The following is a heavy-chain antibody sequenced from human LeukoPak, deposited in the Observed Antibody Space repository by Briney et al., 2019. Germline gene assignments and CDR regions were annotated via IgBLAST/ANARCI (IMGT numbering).Heavy chain of an antibody. V-gene: IGHV3-23*01. J-gene: IGHJ6*02. CDR3: AKGLDLFIYYYGMDV. CDR1: GFTFSTYT. CDR2: ISGSGGST. D-gene: IGHD1-7*01. Sequence: PGGSLRLSCAASGFTFSTYTMNWVRQAPGKGLEWVSAISGSGGSTYYADSVKGRFTISRDNSKNTLYLQMNSLRAEDTAVYYCAKGLDLFIYYYGMDVWGQGTTVTVSS.